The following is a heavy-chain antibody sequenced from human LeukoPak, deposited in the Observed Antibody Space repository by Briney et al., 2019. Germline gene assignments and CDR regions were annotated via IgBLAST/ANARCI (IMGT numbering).Heavy chain of an antibody. CDR3: ARDIVVVPAATGFKGCWFDR. J-gene: IGHJ5*02. V-gene: IGHV1-2*02. Sequence: GASVKVSCKASGYTFTGYYMHWVRQAPGQGLEWMGWINPNSGGTNYAQKFQGRVTMTRDTSISTAYMELSRLRSDDTAVYYCARDIVVVPAATGFKGCWFDRWGQGTLVTVSS. CDR2: INPNSGGT. D-gene: IGHD2-2*01. CDR1: GYTFTGYY.